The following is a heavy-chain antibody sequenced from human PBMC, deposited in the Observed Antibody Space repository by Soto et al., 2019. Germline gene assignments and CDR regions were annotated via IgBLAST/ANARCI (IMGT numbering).Heavy chain of an antibody. CDR3: ARGANYDYVWGSYRYTDYYYYYGMDV. J-gene: IGHJ6*02. CDR2: IWYDGSNK. CDR1: GFTFSSYG. Sequence: QVQLVESGGGVVQPGRSLRLSCAASGFTFSSYGTHWVRQAPGKGLEWVAVIWYDGSNKYYADSVKGRFTISRDNSKNTLYLQMNSLRAEDTAVYYCARGANYDYVWGSYRYTDYYYYYGMDVWGQGTTVTVSS. V-gene: IGHV3-33*01. D-gene: IGHD3-16*02.